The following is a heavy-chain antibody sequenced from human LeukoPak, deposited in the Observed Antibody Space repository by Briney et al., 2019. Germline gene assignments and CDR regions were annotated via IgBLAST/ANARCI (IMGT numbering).Heavy chain of an antibody. CDR2: IRSDGTNK. V-gene: IGHV3-30*02. CDR3: ARETDPLGYCSGGSCYLDH. D-gene: IGHD2-15*01. Sequence: GGSLRLSCAASGFSFSDYGIYWVRQAPGKWLEWVALIRSDGTNKYYPDSMKGRFTISRDNSKNTAYLQMNSLRAEDTAVYYCARETDPLGYCSGGSCYLDHWGQGTLVTVSS. CDR1: GFSFSDYG. J-gene: IGHJ4*02.